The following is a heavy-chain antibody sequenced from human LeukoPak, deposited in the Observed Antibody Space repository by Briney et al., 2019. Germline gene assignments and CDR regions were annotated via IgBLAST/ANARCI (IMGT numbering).Heavy chain of an antibody. CDR1: GGSISSYY. V-gene: IGHV4-59*01. Sequence: SETLSLTCTVSGGSISSYYWSWIRQPPGKGLEWIGYIYYSGSTNYNPSLKSRVTISVDTSKNQFSLKLSSVTAADTAVYYCARPYYDSSGYHDAFDIWGQGTMVTVSS. CDR2: IYYSGST. J-gene: IGHJ3*02. D-gene: IGHD3-22*01. CDR3: ARPYYDSSGYHDAFDI.